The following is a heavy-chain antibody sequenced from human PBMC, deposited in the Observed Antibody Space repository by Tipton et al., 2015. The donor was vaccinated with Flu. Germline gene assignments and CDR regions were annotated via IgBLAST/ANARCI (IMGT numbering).Heavy chain of an antibody. Sequence: LRLSCTVSGGSISSSRYYWGWIRQPPGKGLEWIGCIYHSGTAYYNPSLKSRVTISVDTSKNQISLKLSPVTAADTAVYYCARYPESNYHWFGPWGQGALVTVSS. J-gene: IGHJ5*02. CDR1: GGSISSSRYY. CDR3: ARYPESNYHWFGP. D-gene: IGHD4-11*01. CDR2: IYHSGTA. V-gene: IGHV4-39*07.